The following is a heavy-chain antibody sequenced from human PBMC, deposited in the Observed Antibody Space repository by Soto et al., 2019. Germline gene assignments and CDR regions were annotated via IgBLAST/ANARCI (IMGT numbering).Heavy chain of an antibody. Sequence: GESLKISCAASGFRFSLFWMSWVRQTPGKGLEWVANINEDGSEKFFADSVKGRFTISRDNAKNSLSLQMNSLTADDTAVYYCARTGWPQSSYYFDYWGQGTLVTVSS. D-gene: IGHD3-16*01. CDR1: GFRFSLFW. V-gene: IGHV3-7*03. J-gene: IGHJ4*02. CDR2: INEDGSEK. CDR3: ARTGWPQSSYYFDY.